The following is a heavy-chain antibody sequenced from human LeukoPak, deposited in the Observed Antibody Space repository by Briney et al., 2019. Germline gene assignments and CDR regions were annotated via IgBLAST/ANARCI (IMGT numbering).Heavy chain of an antibody. Sequence: PGGSLRLSCAASGFTFDDYAMHWVRQAPGKGLEWVSLISGDGGSTYYADSVKGRFTISRDNSKNSLHLQMNSLRTEDTALYYCAKDIKSSTIFDYWGQGTLVTVSS. J-gene: IGHJ4*02. D-gene: IGHD5-24*01. CDR1: GFTFDDYA. CDR3: AKDIKSSTIFDY. V-gene: IGHV3-43*02. CDR2: ISGDGGST.